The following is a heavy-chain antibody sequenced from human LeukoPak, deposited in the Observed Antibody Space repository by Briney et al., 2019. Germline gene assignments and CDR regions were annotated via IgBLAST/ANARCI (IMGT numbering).Heavy chain of an antibody. D-gene: IGHD5-12*01. Sequence: GASVKVSCKASGGTFSSYAISWVRQAPGQGLEWMGWISAYNGNTNYAQKLQGRVTMTTDTSTSTAYMELRSLRSDDTAVYYCARDFKVSVRLRTLPDYWGQGTLVTVSS. CDR2: ISAYNGNT. J-gene: IGHJ4*02. V-gene: IGHV1-18*01. CDR3: ARDFKVSVRLRTLPDY. CDR1: GGTFSSYA.